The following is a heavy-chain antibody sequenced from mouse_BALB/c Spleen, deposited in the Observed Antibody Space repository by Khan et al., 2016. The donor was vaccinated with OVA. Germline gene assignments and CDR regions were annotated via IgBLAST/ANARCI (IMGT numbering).Heavy chain of an antibody. CDR3: AREGAYYRSDGWFAY. CDR1: GYTFTTYT. V-gene: IGHV1-4*01. Sequence: QVQLQQSGAELARPGASVKMSCKASGYTFTTYTIHWVKQRPGQGLEWIGYIIPSNDYTNYIQKFKDRATLTADKSSSTAYMQLSSLTSEDSAVYYCAREGAYYRSDGWFAYWGQGTLVTVSA. J-gene: IGHJ3*01. D-gene: IGHD2-14*01. CDR2: IIPSNDYT.